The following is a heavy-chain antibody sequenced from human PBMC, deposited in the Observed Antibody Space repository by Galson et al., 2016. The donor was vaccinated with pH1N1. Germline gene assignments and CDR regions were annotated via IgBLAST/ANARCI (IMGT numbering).Heavy chain of an antibody. CDR2: IYYSGST. J-gene: IGHJ2*01. CDR3: ARPWFAELWDWYLDL. Sequence: ETLSLTCTVSGGSISSSSYYWGWIRQPPGKGLEWIGSIYYSGSTYYNPSLKSRVTISVDTSKNQFSLKLSSVTAADTAVYYCARPWFAELWDWYLDLWGRGTLVTVSS. CDR1: GGSISSSSYY. D-gene: IGHD3-10*01. V-gene: IGHV4-39*01.